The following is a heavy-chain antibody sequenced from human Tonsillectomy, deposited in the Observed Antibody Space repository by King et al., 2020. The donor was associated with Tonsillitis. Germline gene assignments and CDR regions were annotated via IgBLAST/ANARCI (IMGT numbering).Heavy chain of an antibody. CDR2: ISPYNGAT. J-gene: IGHJ4*02. D-gene: IGHD3-9*01. CDR3: ERTPNDISLYYFDH. V-gene: IGHV1-18*04. Sequence: QLVQSGAEVKKPGASVKVSCKASGYTFTSYGISWVRQAPGQGLEWMAWISPYNGATHYPQTLQGRVTVTTDTHTRTPYMDLRSLRADDTAVYYCERTPNDISLYYFDHWGQGTLVTVSS. CDR1: GYTFTSYG.